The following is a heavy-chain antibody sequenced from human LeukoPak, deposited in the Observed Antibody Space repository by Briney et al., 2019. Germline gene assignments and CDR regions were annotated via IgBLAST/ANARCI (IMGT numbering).Heavy chain of an antibody. Sequence: GGSLRLSCAAAGFTFSSYWMHWVRQAPGKWLVWVSRINSDGSSTSYADSVKGRFTISRDNAKNTLYLQMNSLRAEDTAVYYCAGPARDIVVVPAAGDAFDIWGQGTMVTVSS. D-gene: IGHD2-2*01. V-gene: IGHV3-74*01. CDR3: AGPARDIVVVPAAGDAFDI. CDR1: GFTFSSYW. CDR2: INSDGSST. J-gene: IGHJ3*02.